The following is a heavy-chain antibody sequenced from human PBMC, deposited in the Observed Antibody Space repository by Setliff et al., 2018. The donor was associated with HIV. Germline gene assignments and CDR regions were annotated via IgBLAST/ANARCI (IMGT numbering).Heavy chain of an antibody. CDR1: GGSISSNSYY. Sequence: SETLSLTCTVSGGSISSNSYYWGWIRQPPGKGLEWIGSIYYSGSTYYNPSLRSQATISVDTSKTQFSLNLSSVTAADTAVYYCARVKGVYCSSVSCYPSWFDPWGQGTLVTVSS. J-gene: IGHJ5*02. D-gene: IGHD2-2*01. V-gene: IGHV4-39*01. CDR3: ARVKGVYCSSVSCYPSWFDP. CDR2: IYYSGST.